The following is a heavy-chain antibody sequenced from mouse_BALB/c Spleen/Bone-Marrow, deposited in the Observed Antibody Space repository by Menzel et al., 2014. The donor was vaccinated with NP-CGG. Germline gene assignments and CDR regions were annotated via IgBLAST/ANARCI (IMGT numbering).Heavy chain of an antibody. D-gene: IGHD1-2*01. J-gene: IGHJ4*01. V-gene: IGHV14-3*02. CDR1: GFNVKDTY. CDR2: IDPANGNT. CDR3: TREGHYYGSDVLDY. Sequence: VQLQQSGAELVKPGASVKLSCTASGFNVKDTYMQWVKQRPEQGPEWIGRIDPANGNTQYDPTFQGKATITTDTSSNTAYLQLSSLTSEDTAVYYCTREGHYYGSDVLDYWGQGTSVTVSS.